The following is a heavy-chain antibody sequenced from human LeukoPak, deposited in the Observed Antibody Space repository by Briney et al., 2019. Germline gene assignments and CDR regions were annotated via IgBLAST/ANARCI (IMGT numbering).Heavy chain of an antibody. J-gene: IGHJ4*02. CDR3: ARDLYYGSGGYYFDN. CDR2: LQSGGTT. Sequence: PGGSLRLSCGASGLTVSSKDMSWVRQAPGKGLEWVSVLQSGGTTYYADSVKGRFTISRDISKNTLYLQMNSLRVEDTAVYYCARDLYYGSGGYYFDNWGQGTLVTVSS. CDR1: GLTVSSKD. D-gene: IGHD3-10*01. V-gene: IGHV3-66*01.